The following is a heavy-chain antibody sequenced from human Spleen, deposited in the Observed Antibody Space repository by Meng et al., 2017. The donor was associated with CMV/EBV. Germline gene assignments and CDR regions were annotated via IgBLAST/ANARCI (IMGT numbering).Heavy chain of an antibody. D-gene: IGHD3-10*01. CDR2: INHSGST. Sequence: LSLTCAVYGGSFSGYYWSWIRQPPGKGLEWIGEINHSGSTNYNPYLKSRVTISVDTSKNQFSLKLSSVTAADTAVYYCARAIGWFDPWGQGTLVTVSS. CDR3: ARAIGWFDP. V-gene: IGHV4-34*01. J-gene: IGHJ5*02. CDR1: GGSFSGYY.